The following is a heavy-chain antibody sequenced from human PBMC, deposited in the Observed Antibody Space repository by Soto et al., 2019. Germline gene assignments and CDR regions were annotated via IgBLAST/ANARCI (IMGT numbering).Heavy chain of an antibody. V-gene: IGHV4-31*02. CDR2: IYYSGST. Sequence: SETLSLTSTVSGGSISSGGYYWSWIRQHPGKGLEWIGYIYYSGSTYYNPSLKSRVTISVDTSKNQFSLKLSSVTAADTAVYYCAREALTGLGFLRPLVPDKRPYFDYWGQGTLVTVSS. CDR3: AREALTGLGFLRPLVPDKRPYFDY. D-gene: IGHD2-15*01. CDR1: GGSISSGGYY. J-gene: IGHJ4*02.